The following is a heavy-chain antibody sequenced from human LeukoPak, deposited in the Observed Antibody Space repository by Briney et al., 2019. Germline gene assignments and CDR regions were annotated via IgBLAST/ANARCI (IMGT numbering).Heavy chain of an antibody. CDR1: GGTFSSYA. D-gene: IGHD3-22*01. J-gene: IGHJ3*02. Sequence: ASVKVSCKASGGTFSSYAISWVRQAPGQGLEWMGGIIPIFGTANYAQKFQGRVTITADEYTSTAYMELSSLRSEDTAVYYCGRDDGGYYHDAFDIWGQGTMVTVSS. CDR2: IIPIFGTA. V-gene: IGHV1-69*13. CDR3: GRDDGGYYHDAFDI.